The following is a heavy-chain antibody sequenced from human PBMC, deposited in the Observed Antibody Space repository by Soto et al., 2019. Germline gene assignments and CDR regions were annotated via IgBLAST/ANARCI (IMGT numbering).Heavy chain of an antibody. CDR2: IQSGGTT. CDR1: GFTVSSKY. V-gene: IGHV3-66*01. J-gene: IGHJ6*03. Sequence: EVQLVESGGGLVQPGGSLRLSCAASGFTVSSKYMSWVCQAPGKGLEWVSLIQSGGTTYYADSVKGRFTISRDSSKXXXXXXXXXXXXXXXXXXXXXXXXXXCSGGSCYGVPMDVWGKGTTVTVSS. CDR3: XXXXXXCSGGSCYGVPMDV. D-gene: IGHD2-15*01.